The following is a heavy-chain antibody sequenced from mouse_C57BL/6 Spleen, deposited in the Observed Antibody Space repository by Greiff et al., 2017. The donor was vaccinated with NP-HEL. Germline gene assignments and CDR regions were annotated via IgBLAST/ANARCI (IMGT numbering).Heavy chain of an antibody. CDR2: INPNNGGT. CDR3: ARRRYYYGSRGSYAMDY. Sequence: EVQLQQSGPELVKPGASVKIPCKASGYTFTDYNMDWVKQSHGKSLEWIGDINPNNGGTIYNQKFKGKATLTVDKSTSTAYMELRSLTSEDTAVYYCARRRYYYGSRGSYAMDYWGQGTSVTVSS. J-gene: IGHJ4*01. D-gene: IGHD1-1*01. CDR1: GYTFTDYN. V-gene: IGHV1-18*01.